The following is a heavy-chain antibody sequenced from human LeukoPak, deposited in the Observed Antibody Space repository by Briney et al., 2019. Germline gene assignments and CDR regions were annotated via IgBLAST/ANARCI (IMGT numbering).Heavy chain of an antibody. CDR3: ARVEYDYVWGSYRVLGY. V-gene: IGHV1-18*01. D-gene: IGHD3-16*02. Sequence: GASVKVSCKASGYTFTSYGISWVRQAPGQGLEWMGWISAYNGNTNYAQKLQGRVTTTTDTSTSTAYMELRSLRSDDTAVYYCARVEYDYVWGSYRVLGYWGQGTLVTVSS. J-gene: IGHJ4*02. CDR2: ISAYNGNT. CDR1: GYTFTSYG.